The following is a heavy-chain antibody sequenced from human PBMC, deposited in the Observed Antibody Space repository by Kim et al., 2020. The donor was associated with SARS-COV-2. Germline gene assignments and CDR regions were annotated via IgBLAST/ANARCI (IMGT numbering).Heavy chain of an antibody. D-gene: IGHD3-10*01. CDR3: ARCLIRGLKGPVRY. J-gene: IGHJ4*02. Sequence: NPSLKSRVTISVDTSKNQFSLKLSSVTAADTAVYYCARCLIRGLKGPVRYWGQGTLVTVSS. V-gene: IGHV4-34*01.